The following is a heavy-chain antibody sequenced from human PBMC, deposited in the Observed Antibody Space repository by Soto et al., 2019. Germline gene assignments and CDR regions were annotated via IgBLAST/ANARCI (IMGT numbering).Heavy chain of an antibody. CDR1: GGTFSTYT. V-gene: IGHV1-69*08. D-gene: IGHD3-22*01. CDR2: IIPIIGII. Sequence: QVQLVQSGAEVKKPGSSVKVSCKASGGTFSTYTITWVRQAPGQGLEWMGRIIPIIGIINYAQKFQGRVTITADKLTGTAYMELTRLRSDDTAVYYCAGDPDSHYNNSHASSDPWGQGTLVTVSS. J-gene: IGHJ5*02. CDR3: AGDPDSHYNNSHASSDP.